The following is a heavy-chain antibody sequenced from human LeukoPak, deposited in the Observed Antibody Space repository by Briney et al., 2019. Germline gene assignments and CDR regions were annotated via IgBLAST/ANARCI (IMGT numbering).Heavy chain of an antibody. V-gene: IGHV4-39*01. Sequence: SETLSPTCTVSGGSISSSSYYWGWIRQPPGKGLEWIGSIYYSGSTYYNPSLKSRVTISVDTSKNQLSLKLSSVTAADTAVYYCARAEVTIFGYWGQGTLVTVSS. CDR2: IYYSGST. D-gene: IGHD3-3*01. CDR1: GGSISSSSYY. CDR3: ARAEVTIFGY. J-gene: IGHJ4*02.